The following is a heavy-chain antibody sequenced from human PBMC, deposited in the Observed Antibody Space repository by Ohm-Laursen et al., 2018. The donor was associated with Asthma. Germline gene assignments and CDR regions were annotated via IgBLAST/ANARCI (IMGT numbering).Heavy chain of an antibody. Sequence: SLRLSCAASGFTFTSYWMHWVRQAPGKGLVWVSRINSDGSNTTYADSAKGRFTISRDNAKNTLYLRMNSLRAEDTVVYYCARDRRGGYEAGYNWFDPWGQGTLVTVSS. V-gene: IGHV3-74*01. CDR1: GFTFTSYW. CDR3: ARDRRGGYEAGYNWFDP. J-gene: IGHJ5*02. D-gene: IGHD5-12*01. CDR2: INSDGSNT.